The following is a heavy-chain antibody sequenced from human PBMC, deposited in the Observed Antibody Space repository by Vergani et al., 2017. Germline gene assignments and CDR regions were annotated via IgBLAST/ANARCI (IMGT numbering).Heavy chain of an antibody. CDR3: ARRGYSYGYWGWFDP. D-gene: IGHD5-18*01. CDR2: ISAYNGNT. Sequence: QVQVVQSGAEVKKSGASVKVSCKASGYTFTSYGISWVRPAPGQGLEWMGWISAYNGNTNYAQKLQGRVTMTTDTSTSTAYMELRSLRSDDTAVYYCARRGYSYGYWGWFDPWGQGTLVTVSS. CDR1: GYTFTSYG. J-gene: IGHJ5*02. V-gene: IGHV1-18*01.